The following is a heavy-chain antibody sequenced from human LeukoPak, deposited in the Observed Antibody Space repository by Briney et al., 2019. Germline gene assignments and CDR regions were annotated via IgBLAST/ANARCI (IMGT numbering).Heavy chain of an antibody. CDR3: VVDGAMDH. Sequence: SETLSLTCTVSGGSISTENYDWGWIHQPPGKGLEWIGNIYYTGSTNYNPSLKGRVTISVDTLKNQFSLRLTSMTAADTAVYYCVVDGAMDHWSQGTLVTVSS. V-gene: IGHV4-39*01. J-gene: IGHJ4*02. CDR1: GGSISTENYD. D-gene: IGHD3-16*01. CDR2: IYYTGST.